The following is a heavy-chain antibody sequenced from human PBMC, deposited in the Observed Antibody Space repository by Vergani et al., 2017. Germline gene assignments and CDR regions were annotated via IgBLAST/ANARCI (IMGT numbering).Heavy chain of an antibody. Sequence: QVQLVQSGAEVKKPGSSVKVSCKASGGTFSSYAISWVRQAPGQGLEWMGGIIPIFGTANYAQKFQGRVTITADESTSTAYMELSSLRSEDTAVYYCAREGGLLGYCSSTTCPNWFDPWGQGTLVTVSS. CDR3: AREGGLLGYCSSTTCPNWFDP. CDR2: IIPIFGTA. D-gene: IGHD2-2*01. V-gene: IGHV1-69*01. CDR1: GGTFSSYA. J-gene: IGHJ5*02.